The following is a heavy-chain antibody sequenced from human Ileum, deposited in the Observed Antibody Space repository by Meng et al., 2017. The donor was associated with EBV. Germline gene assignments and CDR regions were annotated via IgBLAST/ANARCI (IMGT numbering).Heavy chain of an antibody. D-gene: IGHD6-13*01. J-gene: IGHJ2*01. V-gene: IGHV1-18*01. Sequence: QVQLVQSGXEVKKXXXSVKVSCXASGYTFTTYGISWVRQAPGQGLEWMGWISVKNGEAKYPQNFQGRVTMATDTTTSTAYMELRSLTSDDTAVYYCARYVPNGSFWYFDFWGRGTLVTVSS. CDR1: GYTFTTYG. CDR2: ISVKNGEA. CDR3: ARYVPNGSFWYFDF.